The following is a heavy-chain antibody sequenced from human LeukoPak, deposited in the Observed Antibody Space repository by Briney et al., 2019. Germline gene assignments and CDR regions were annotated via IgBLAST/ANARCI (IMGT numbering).Heavy chain of an antibody. CDR3: ARLNKPGWFDP. Sequence: SETLSLTCTVSGGSISSSSYFWGWIRQPPGKGLEWIGSIYYSGSTYYNPSLKSRVTISVDTSKNQFSLKLSSVTAADTAVYYCARLNKPGWFDPWGQGTLVTVSS. J-gene: IGHJ5*02. CDR1: GGSISSSSYF. D-gene: IGHD1-14*01. V-gene: IGHV4-39*01. CDR2: IYYSGST.